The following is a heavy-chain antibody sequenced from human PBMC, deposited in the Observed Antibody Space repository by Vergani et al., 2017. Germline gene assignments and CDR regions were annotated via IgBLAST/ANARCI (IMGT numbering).Heavy chain of an antibody. CDR1: GFTFNDYA. V-gene: IGHV3-64*01. CDR2: ISSNGGST. J-gene: IGHJ4*02. D-gene: IGHD4-11*01. CDR3: ARQDSNYANFDY. Sequence: EVQLVESGGGLVKPGGSLRLSCAASGFTFNDYAMHWVRQTPGKGLEYVSAISSNGGSTYYANSVKGRFTISRDNSKNTLYLQMGSLRAEDMAVYYCARQDSNYANFDYWGQGTLVTVSS.